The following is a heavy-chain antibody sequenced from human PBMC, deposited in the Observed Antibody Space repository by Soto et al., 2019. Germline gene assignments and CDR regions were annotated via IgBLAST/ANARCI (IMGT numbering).Heavy chain of an antibody. V-gene: IGHV4-59*08. CDR1: GGSISSYY. D-gene: IGHD3-22*01. CDR3: ARQSGSYYYDSRGPFGY. Sequence: SETLSLTCTVSGGSISSYYWSWIRQPPGKGLEWIGYIYYSGSTNYNPSLKSRVTISVDTSKNQFSLKLSSVTAADTAVYYCARQSGSYYYDSRGPFGYWGQGTLVTVSS. CDR2: IYYSGST. J-gene: IGHJ4*02.